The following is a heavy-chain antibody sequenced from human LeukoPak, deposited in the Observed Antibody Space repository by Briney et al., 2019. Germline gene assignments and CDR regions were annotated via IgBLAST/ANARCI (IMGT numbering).Heavy chain of an antibody. D-gene: IGHD2-2*01. J-gene: IGHJ4*02. CDR1: GYTFTGYY. CDR3: ARGALGVVVPDDY. CDR2: IIPILGIA. Sequence: GASVKVSCKASGYTFTGYYMHWVRQAPGQGLEWMGRIIPILGIANYAQKFQGRVTITADKSTSTAYMELSSLRSEDTAVYYCARGALGVVVPDDYWGQGTLVTVSS. V-gene: IGHV1-69*04.